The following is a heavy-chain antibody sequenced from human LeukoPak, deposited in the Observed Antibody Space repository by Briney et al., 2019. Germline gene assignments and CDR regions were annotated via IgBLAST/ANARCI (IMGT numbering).Heavy chain of an antibody. V-gene: IGHV6-1*01. D-gene: IGHD7-27*01. CDR2: TYYRSKWYN. Sequence: SQTLSLTCAISGDSVSSNSAAWNWISQSPSRGLEWLGRTYYRSKWYNDYAVCVKSRITINPDTSKNQFSLQLNSVTPEDTAVYYCARVNCGSLDYFYYWGQGTLVTASS. CDR3: ARVNCGSLDYFYY. J-gene: IGHJ4*02. CDR1: GDSVSSNSAA.